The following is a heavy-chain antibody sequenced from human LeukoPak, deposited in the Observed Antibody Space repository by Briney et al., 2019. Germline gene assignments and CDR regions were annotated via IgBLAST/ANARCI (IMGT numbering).Heavy chain of an antibody. J-gene: IGHJ6*03. CDR2: LIPGFGRE. Sequence: SVKVSCKASGDSFSKYAVSWVRQAPGQGREWMGGLIPGFGREIYAEKFQGRVTISTDESTNTAYMELSRLTSEDTAVYYCARGRRDPGAGAGVDYYYYYMDVWATGTTVTVSS. CDR1: GDSFSKYA. CDR3: ARGRRDPGAGAGVDYYYYYMDV. V-gene: IGHV1-69*05. D-gene: IGHD2-8*02.